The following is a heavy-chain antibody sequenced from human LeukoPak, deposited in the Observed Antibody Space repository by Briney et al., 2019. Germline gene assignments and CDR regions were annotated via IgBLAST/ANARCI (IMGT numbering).Heavy chain of an antibody. Sequence: PSETLSLTCTVSGGSISSYYWSWIRQPPGKGPEWIGYIYYSGSTNYNPSLKSRVTISVDTSKNQFSLKLSSVTAADTAVYYCARERRYNWNDDYWGQGTLVTVSS. CDR1: GGSISSYY. J-gene: IGHJ4*02. CDR2: IYYSGST. D-gene: IGHD1-1*01. CDR3: ARERRYNWNDDY. V-gene: IGHV4-59*01.